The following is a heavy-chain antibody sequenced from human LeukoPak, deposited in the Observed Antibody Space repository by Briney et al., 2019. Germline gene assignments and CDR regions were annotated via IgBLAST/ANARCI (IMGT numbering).Heavy chain of an antibody. CDR2: IIPIFGTA. CDR1: GGTFSSYA. CDR3: ARGVYSSGLGFPHAFDI. D-gene: IGHD6-19*01. Sequence: ASVKVSCKASGGTFSSYAISWVRQAPGQGLEWMGGIIPIFGTANYAQKFQGRVTITADKSTSTAYMELSSLRSEDTAVYYCARGVYSSGLGFPHAFDIWGQGTMVTVSS. V-gene: IGHV1-69*06. J-gene: IGHJ3*02.